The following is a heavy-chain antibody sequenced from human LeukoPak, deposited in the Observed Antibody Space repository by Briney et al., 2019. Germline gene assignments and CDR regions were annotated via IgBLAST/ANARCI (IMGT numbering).Heavy chain of an antibody. D-gene: IGHD3-22*01. V-gene: IGHV3-33*06. J-gene: IGHJ4*02. CDR2: IWYDGSNK. CDR1: GFTFSSYG. Sequence: GGSLRLSCAASGFTFSSYGMHWVRQAPGKGLEWVAVIWYDGSNKYYADSVKGRFTISRDNSKNTLYLQMNSLRVEDTAVYYCAKDRYYYDSSGYLNYWGQGTLVTVSS. CDR3: AKDRYYYDSSGYLNY.